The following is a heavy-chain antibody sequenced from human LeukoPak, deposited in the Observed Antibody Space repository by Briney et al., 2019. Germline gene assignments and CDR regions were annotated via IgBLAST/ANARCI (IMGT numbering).Heavy chain of an antibody. Sequence: GGSLRLSCAASGFTFTSYSMNWVRQAPGKGLEWVSYISSSGSTIYYADSVKGRFTISRDNAKNSLYLQMNSLRAGDTAVYYCAELGITMIGGVWGKGTTVTISS. D-gene: IGHD3-10*02. CDR3: AELGITMIGGV. CDR2: ISSSGSTI. CDR1: GFTFTSYS. J-gene: IGHJ6*04. V-gene: IGHV3-48*04.